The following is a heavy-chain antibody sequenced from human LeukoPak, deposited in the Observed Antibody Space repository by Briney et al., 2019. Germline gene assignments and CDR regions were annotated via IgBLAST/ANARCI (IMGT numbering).Heavy chain of an antibody. CDR3: ARGGTTVTTTSVSYYYYYGMDV. D-gene: IGHD4-17*01. Sequence: ASVKVSCKASGYTFTSYGISWVRQAPGQGLEWMGWISAYNGNTNYAQKLQGRVTMTTDTSTSTAYMKLRSLRSDDTAVYYCARGGTTVTTTSVSYYYYYGMDVWGQGTSVRVSS. J-gene: IGHJ6*02. CDR2: ISAYNGNT. CDR1: GYTFTSYG. V-gene: IGHV1-18*01.